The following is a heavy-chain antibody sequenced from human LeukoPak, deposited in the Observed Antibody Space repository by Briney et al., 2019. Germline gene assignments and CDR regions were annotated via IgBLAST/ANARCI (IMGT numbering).Heavy chain of an antibody. CDR2: IYYSGST. Sequence: SETLSLTCTVSGGSISSYYWSWIRQPPGKGLGWIGYIYYSGSTNYNPSLKSRVTISVDTSKNQFSLKLSSVTAADTAVYYCARVVSSSSRYYYYYYYMDVWGKGTTVTVSS. V-gene: IGHV4-59*01. CDR3: ARVVSSSSRYYYYYYYMDV. CDR1: GGSISSYY. D-gene: IGHD6-6*01. J-gene: IGHJ6*03.